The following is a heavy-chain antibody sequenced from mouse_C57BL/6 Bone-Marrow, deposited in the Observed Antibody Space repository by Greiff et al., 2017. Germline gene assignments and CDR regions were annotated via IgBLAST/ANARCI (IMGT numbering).Heavy chain of an antibody. CDR1: GYTFTSYW. D-gene: IGHD6-1*01. CDR2: IYPASGST. CDR3: GAPSDTQCRNFDV. V-gene: IGHV1-55*01. Sequence: VQLQQPGAELVKPGASVKMSCKASGYTFTSYWITWVKQRPGQGLEWIGDIYPASGSTNYNEKFKSKATLTVDTSSSTAYMQLSSLTTEDSAVDYYGAPSDTQCRNFDVWGPGTTLTVSS. J-gene: IGHJ1*01.